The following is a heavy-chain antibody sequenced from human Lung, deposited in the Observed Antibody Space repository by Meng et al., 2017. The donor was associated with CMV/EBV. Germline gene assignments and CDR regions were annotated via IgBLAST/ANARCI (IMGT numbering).Heavy chain of an antibody. Sequence: VSCKAAGYTFTAHYFHWVRQAPGQGLEWMGWIHPHRGDTNYAQQFQGRVTLTRDTSINTGYMELTRLTSDDTAVYYCARDNNWGPDYWGQGTLVTVSS. CDR2: IHPHRGDT. CDR3: ARDNNWGPDY. J-gene: IGHJ4*02. CDR1: GYTFTAHY. V-gene: IGHV1-2*02. D-gene: IGHD7-27*01.